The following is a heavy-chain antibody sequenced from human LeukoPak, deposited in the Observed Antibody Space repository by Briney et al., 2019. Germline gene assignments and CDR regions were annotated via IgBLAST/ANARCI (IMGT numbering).Heavy chain of an antibody. Sequence: GGSLKLSCAASGFTLSDYSMNWVRQAPGKGLEWISYIGIDSGNTNYADSVKGRFTISGDKAKNSLYLQMNSLRVEDTAVYYCARDYKYAFDNWGQGTLVTVSS. CDR2: IGIDSGNT. CDR1: GFTLSDYS. CDR3: ARDYKYAFDN. D-gene: IGHD5-24*01. J-gene: IGHJ4*02. V-gene: IGHV3-48*01.